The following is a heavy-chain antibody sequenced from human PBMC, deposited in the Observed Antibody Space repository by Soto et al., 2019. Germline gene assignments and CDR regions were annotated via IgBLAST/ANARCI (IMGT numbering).Heavy chain of an antibody. CDR3: TTDCSGGSCYYRVWFDP. Sequence: PGGSLRLSCAASGFTFSGSAMHWVRQASGKGLEWVGRIRSKANSYATAYAASVKGRFTISRDDSKNTAYLQMNSLKTEDTAVYYCTTDCSGGSCYYRVWFDPWGQGTLVTVSS. D-gene: IGHD2-15*01. CDR1: GFTFSGSA. V-gene: IGHV3-73*01. CDR2: IRSKANSYAT. J-gene: IGHJ5*02.